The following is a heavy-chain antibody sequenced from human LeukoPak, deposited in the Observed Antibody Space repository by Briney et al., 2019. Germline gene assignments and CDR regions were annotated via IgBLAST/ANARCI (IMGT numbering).Heavy chain of an antibody. CDR1: GGTFSSYA. Sequence: GASVKVSCKASGGTFSSYAISWVRQAPGQGLEWMGGIIPIFGTANYAQKFQGRVTITADESTSTAYMELSSLRSEDTAVYYCARAPSSTVTKDNWFDPWGQGTLVTVSS. CDR3: ARAPSSTVTKDNWFDP. D-gene: IGHD4-11*01. V-gene: IGHV1-69*13. J-gene: IGHJ5*02. CDR2: IIPIFGTA.